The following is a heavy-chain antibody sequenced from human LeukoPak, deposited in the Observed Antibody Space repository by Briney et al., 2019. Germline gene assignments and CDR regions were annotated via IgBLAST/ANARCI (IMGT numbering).Heavy chain of an antibody. D-gene: IGHD1-26*01. CDR3: ARDGGSYLQPTDY. J-gene: IGHJ4*02. V-gene: IGHV3-23*01. Sequence: GGSLRLSCAASGFTFTSYAMSWVRQAPGKGLEWVSSITGSGDTTYYADSVKGRFTISRDNSKNTLDLQTNSLRAEDTAVYHCARDGGSYLQPTDYWGQGTLVAVSS. CDR1: GFTFTSYA. CDR2: ITGSGDTT.